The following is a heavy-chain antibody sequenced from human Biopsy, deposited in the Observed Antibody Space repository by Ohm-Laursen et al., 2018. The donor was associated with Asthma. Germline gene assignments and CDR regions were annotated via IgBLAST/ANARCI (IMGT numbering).Heavy chain of an antibody. J-gene: IGHJ3*02. CDR3: ARQSGQDYGDSSGFDI. D-gene: IGHD3-22*01. CDR1: GFVFSQCG. Sequence: SLRLSCTAPGFVFSQCGMHWVRQGPGKGLEWVALASSDGHNKYYEDSVKGRFTISRDNSRNRLYLQINRLTVEDSAVYFCARQSGQDYGDSSGFDIWGQGTKVAVSS. CDR2: ASSDGHNK. V-gene: IGHV3-30*03.